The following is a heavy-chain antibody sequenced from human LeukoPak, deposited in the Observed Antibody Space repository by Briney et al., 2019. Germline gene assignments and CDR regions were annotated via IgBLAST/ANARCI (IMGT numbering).Heavy chain of an antibody. CDR1: GFTFSSYW. D-gene: IGHD2-15*01. CDR3: ALAAAASSFDY. CDR2: ISGSGGTT. V-gene: IGHV3-23*01. J-gene: IGHJ4*02. Sequence: GGSLRLSCAASGFTFSSYWMSWVRQAPGKGLEWVSGISGSGGTTYYADSVKGRFTISRDNSKNTLYLQMNSLRVEDTAVYYCALAAAASSFDYWGQGTLVTVSS.